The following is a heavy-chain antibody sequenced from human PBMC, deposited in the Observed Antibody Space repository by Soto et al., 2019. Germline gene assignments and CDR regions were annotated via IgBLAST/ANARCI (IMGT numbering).Heavy chain of an antibody. J-gene: IGHJ5*02. CDR3: ARTNIVVVPAAMYNWFDP. V-gene: IGHV4-30-4*01. D-gene: IGHD2-2*01. CDR2: IYSSGST. CDR1: GGSISSGDYY. Sequence: SETLSLTCTVSGGSISSGDYYWSWISQPPGKGLEWIGYIYSSGSTYYNPSLKSRVTISVDTSKNQFSLKLSSVTAADTAVYYCARTNIVVVPAAMYNWFDPWGQGTLVTSPQ.